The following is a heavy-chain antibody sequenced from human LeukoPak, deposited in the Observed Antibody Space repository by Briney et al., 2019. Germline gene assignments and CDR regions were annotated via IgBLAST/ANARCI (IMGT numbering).Heavy chain of an antibody. D-gene: IGHD2-2*01. V-gene: IGHV1-69*13. CDR2: IIPTFGTA. CDR1: GGTFSSYA. J-gene: IGHJ6*03. CDR3: ARGGAPDIVVVPAAIPYYYYYMDV. Sequence: SVKVSCKASGGTFSSYAISWVRQAPGQGLEWMGGIIPTFGTANYAQKFQGRVTITADESTSTAYMELSSLRSEDTAVYYCARGGAPDIVVVPAAIPYYYYYMDVWGKGTTVTVSS.